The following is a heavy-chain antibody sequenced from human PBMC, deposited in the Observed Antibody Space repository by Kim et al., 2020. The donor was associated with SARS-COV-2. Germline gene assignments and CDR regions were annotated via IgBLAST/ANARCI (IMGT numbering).Heavy chain of an antibody. D-gene: IGHD4-17*01. V-gene: IGHV4-59*01. J-gene: IGHJ3*02. CDR3: AREGRATVVTWNAFDI. Sequence: SLKSRVTISVDTSKNQFSLKLSSVTAADTAVYYCAREGRATVVTWNAFDIWGQGTMVTVSS.